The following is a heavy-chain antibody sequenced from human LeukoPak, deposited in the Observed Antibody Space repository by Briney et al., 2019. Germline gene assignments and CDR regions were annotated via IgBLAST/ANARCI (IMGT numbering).Heavy chain of an antibody. CDR1: GGSISSGSYY. CDR2: IYTSGST. CDR3: AREETLRSYDY. Sequence: MPSETLSLTCTVSGGSISSGSYYWSWIRQPAGKGLEWIGRIYTSGSTNYNPSLKSRVTISVDTSKNQFSLKLSSVAAADTAVYYCAREETLRSYDYWGQGTLVTVSS. J-gene: IGHJ4*02. D-gene: IGHD4-17*01. V-gene: IGHV4-61*02.